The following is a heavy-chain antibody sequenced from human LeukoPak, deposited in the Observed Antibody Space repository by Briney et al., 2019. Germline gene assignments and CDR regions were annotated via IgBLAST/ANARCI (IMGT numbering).Heavy chain of an antibody. J-gene: IGHJ4*02. Sequence: GGSLRLSCAASGFTFSSYAMHWVRQAPGKGLEWVAVISYDGSNKYYADSVKGRFTISRDNSKNTLYLQMNSLRAEDTAVYYCAKGYCSSTSCWYYFDYWGQGTLVTVSS. CDR2: ISYDGSNK. CDR1: GFTFSSYA. V-gene: IGHV3-30-3*01. D-gene: IGHD2-2*01. CDR3: AKGYCSSTSCWYYFDY.